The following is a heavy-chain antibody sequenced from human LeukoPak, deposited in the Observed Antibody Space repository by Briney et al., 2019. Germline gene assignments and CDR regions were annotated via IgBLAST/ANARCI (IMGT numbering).Heavy chain of an antibody. CDR3: ARGYCSGGSCLEGFDP. CDR2: ISYDGSNK. D-gene: IGHD2-15*01. Sequence: GGSLRLSCAASGFTFSPYAMHWVRQAPGKGLEWVAVISYDGSNKYYADSVKGRFTISRDNSKNTLYLQMNSLRAEDTAVYYCARGYCSGGSCLEGFDPWGQGTLVTVSS. J-gene: IGHJ5*02. CDR1: GFTFSPYA. V-gene: IGHV3-30-3*01.